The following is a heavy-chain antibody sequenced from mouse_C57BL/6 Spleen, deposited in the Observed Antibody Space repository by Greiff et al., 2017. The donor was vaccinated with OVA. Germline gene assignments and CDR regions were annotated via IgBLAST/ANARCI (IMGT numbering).Heavy chain of an antibody. D-gene: IGHD2-1*01. J-gene: IGHJ2*01. V-gene: IGHV14-4*01. Sequence: EVKLEESGAELVRPGASVKLSCTASGFNIKDDYMHWVKQRPEQGLEWIGWIDPENGDTEYASKFQGKATITADTSSNTAYLQLSSLTSEDTAVYYCTTSYGKGGYYFDYWGQGTTLTVSS. CDR2: IDPENGDT. CDR1: GFNIKDDY. CDR3: TTSYGKGGYYFDY.